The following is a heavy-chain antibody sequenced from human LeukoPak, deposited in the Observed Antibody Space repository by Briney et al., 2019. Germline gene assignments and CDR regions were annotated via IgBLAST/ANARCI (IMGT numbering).Heavy chain of an antibody. CDR1: GFTFDDYA. CDR3: AKEIAAAGPFDY. J-gene: IGHJ4*02. CDR2: ISWNSGSI. V-gene: IGHV3-9*03. Sequence: GRSLRLSCTASGFTFDDYAMHWVRQAPGKGLEWVSGISWNSGSIGYADSAKGRFTISRDNAKNSLYLQMNSLRAEDMALYYCAKEIAAAGPFDYWGQGTLVTVSS. D-gene: IGHD6-13*01.